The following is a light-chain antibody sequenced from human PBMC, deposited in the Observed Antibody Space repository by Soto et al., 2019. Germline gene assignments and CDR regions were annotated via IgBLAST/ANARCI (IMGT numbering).Light chain of an antibody. Sequence: QSALTQPASVSGSPGQSITISCTGTSSDVGGYNYVSWYQQHPGKAPKLMIYEVSNRPSGVSNRFSGSKSGNTASLTISGLQAEDEADYCCSSYTSSSTYVFGTGTTVTVL. CDR3: SSYTSSSTYV. J-gene: IGLJ1*01. CDR1: SSDVGGYNY. CDR2: EVS. V-gene: IGLV2-14*01.